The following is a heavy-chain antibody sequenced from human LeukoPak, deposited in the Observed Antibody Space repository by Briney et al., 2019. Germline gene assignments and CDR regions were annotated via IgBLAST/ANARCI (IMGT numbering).Heavy chain of an antibody. CDR3: ARDKAFGIAVGNWFDP. V-gene: IGHV1-2*02. CDR1: GYTFTGYY. J-gene: IGHJ5*02. D-gene: IGHD6-19*01. CDR2: INPNSGGT. Sequence: GASVKVSCKASGYTFTGYYMHWVRQAPGQGLEWMGWINPNSGGTNYAQNFQGRVTMTRDTSISTAYMELSRLRSDDTAVYYCARDKAFGIAVGNWFDPWGQGTLVTVSS.